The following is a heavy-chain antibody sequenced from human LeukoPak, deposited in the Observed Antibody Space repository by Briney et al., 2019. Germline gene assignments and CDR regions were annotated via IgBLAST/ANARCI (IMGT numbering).Heavy chain of an antibody. CDR2: IYPGDSNT. CDR3: ARVGPVPATADAFDI. CDR1: SYYTITYY. J-gene: IGHJ3*02. D-gene: IGHD2-2*01. Sequence: GESLKISCKESSYYTITYYIGWVRQMPGQGLEWMGIIYPGDSNTRNSPSLQGQVTISDDKSISTVYLQWSSLKASHSAMDYCARVGPVPATADAFDIWGQGTMVTVSS. V-gene: IGHV5-51*01.